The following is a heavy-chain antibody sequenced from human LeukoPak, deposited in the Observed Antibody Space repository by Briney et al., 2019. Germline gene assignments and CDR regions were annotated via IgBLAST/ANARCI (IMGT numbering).Heavy chain of an antibody. CDR3: AAVNPYFAHYYGSGRRGPYFDY. CDR1: GFTFTSSA. Sequence: ASVKVSCKASGFTFTSSAMQWVRQARGQRLEWIGWIVVDSGSTHYAQKFQERVTITREMSTSTAYMELSSLRSDDTAVYYCAAVNPYFAHYYGSGRRGPYFDYWGQGSLVTVSS. V-gene: IGHV1-58*02. CDR2: IVVDSGST. D-gene: IGHD3-10*01. J-gene: IGHJ4*02.